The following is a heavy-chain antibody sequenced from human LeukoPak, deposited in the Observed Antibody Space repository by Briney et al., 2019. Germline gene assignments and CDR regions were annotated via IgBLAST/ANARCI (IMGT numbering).Heavy chain of an antibody. CDR3: AREGYSSGWPHADY. D-gene: IGHD6-19*01. V-gene: IGHV1-69*05. Sequence: SVKVSCKASGGTFSSYASSWVRQAPGQGLEWMGGIIPIFGTANYAQKLQGRVTITTNESTRPASMELSSLRSEDTAVYYCAREGYSSGWPHADYWGQGTLVTVSS. CDR1: GGTFSSYA. J-gene: IGHJ4*02. CDR2: IIPIFGTA.